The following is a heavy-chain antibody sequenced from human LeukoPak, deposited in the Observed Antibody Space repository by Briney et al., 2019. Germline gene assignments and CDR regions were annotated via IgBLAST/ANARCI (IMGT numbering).Heavy chain of an antibody. J-gene: IGHJ5*02. CDR1: GGSISSYY. CDR3: ARHVVGGTPLRYKWIPFDP. D-gene: IGHD1-20*01. V-gene: IGHV4-59*08. CDR2: IYHSGST. Sequence: PSETLSLTCTVSGGSISSYYWSWIRQPPGKGLEWIGSIYHSGSTYYNPSLKSRVTISVDTSKNQFSLKLSSVTAADTAVYYCARHVVGGTPLRYKWIPFDPWGQGTLVTVSS.